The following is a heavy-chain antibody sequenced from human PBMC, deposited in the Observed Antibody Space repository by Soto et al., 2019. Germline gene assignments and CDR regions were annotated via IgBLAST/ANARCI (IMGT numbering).Heavy chain of an antibody. CDR2: IIPILGIA. Sequence: QVQLVQSGAEVKKPGSSVKVSCKASGGTFSSYTISWVRQAPGQGLEWMGRIIPILGIANYAQKFQGRVTITADKSTSTAYMERSSLRSEDTAVYYCARGGDGSGSYYPWFDPWGQGTLVTVSS. CDR3: ARGGDGSGSYYPWFDP. CDR1: GGTFSSYT. J-gene: IGHJ5*02. V-gene: IGHV1-69*02. D-gene: IGHD3-10*01.